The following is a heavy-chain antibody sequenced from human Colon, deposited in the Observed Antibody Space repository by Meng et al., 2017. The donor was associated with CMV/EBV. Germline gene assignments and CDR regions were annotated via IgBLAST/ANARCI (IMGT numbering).Heavy chain of an antibody. CDR3: VRQWGEGLGV. CDR2: IYPGDSEI. Sequence: GESLKISCTGSGYNFAIYWIAWARQMPGKGLEWMGNIYPGDSEIRYSPSFQGQVTISVDKSLKTAYLHWSNLKASDTATYFCVRQWGEGLGVWGQGTTVTVSS. J-gene: IGHJ6*02. CDR1: GYNFAIYW. V-gene: IGHV5-51*01. D-gene: IGHD3-16*01.